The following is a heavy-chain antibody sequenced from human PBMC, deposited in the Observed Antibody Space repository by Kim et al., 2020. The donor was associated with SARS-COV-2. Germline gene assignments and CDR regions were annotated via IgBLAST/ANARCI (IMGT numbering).Heavy chain of an antibody. J-gene: IGHJ6*03. CDR3: SRGSIVVVPAAAYNYYYM. CDR1: GGSFSGYY. CDR2: INHSGST. V-gene: IGHV4-34*01. D-gene: IGHD2-2*01. Sequence: SETLSLTCAVYGGSFSGYYWSWIRQPPGKGLERIGEINHSGSTNYNPSLKSRGTISVDTAKNQFSLKLSSVTAADTAVDFCSRGSIVVVPAAAYNYYYM.